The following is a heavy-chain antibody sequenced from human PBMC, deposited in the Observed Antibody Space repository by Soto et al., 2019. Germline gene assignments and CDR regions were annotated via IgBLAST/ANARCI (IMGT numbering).Heavy chain of an antibody. CDR2: IFHDGTA. CDR1: GASISSGNW. D-gene: IGHD3-22*01. CDR3: ARIVYDTRLNYLYFDF. Sequence: PSETLSLTCAVSGASISSGNWWTWVRQSPQRGLEYIGEIFHDGTANYYPSFERRVAISVDTSKNQFSLKLTSVTAADTAIYFCARIVYDTRLNYLYFDFWGQGTLVTVSS. V-gene: IGHV4-4*02. J-gene: IGHJ4*02.